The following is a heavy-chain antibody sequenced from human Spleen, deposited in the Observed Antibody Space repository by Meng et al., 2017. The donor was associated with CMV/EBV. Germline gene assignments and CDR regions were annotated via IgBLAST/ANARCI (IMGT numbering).Heavy chain of an antibody. V-gene: IGHV4-59*01. CDR1: GGSISGYY. J-gene: IGHJ3*02. Sequence: SETLSLTCTVSGGSISGYYWSWIRQPPGKGLEWVGYIYYSGSTNYNPSLKSRVTISVDTSNSQFSLRLSAVTAADTAVYYCARGESYDILTGYYPLIGAFDIWGQGKKVTVSS. D-gene: IGHD3-9*01. CDR3: ARGESYDILTGYYPLIGAFDI. CDR2: IYYSGST.